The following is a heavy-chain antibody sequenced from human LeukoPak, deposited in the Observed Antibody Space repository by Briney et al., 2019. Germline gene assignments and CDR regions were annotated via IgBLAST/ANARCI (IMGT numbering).Heavy chain of an antibody. CDR2: ISGSGGST. Sequence: PGGSLRLSCVPSGFSFSNYAMSWVRQAPGKGLEWVSAISGSGGSTYYADSVKGRFTISRDNAKNSLYLQMNSLRAEDTAVYNCARDWGIGYWGQGTLVTVSS. D-gene: IGHD3-16*01. CDR3: ARDWGIGY. CDR1: GFSFSNYA. V-gene: IGHV3-23*01. J-gene: IGHJ4*02.